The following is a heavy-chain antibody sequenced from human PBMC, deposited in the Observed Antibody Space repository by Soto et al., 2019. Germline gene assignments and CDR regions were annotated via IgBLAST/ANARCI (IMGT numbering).Heavy chain of an antibody. V-gene: IGHV3-23*01. CDR1: GFTFTSYA. CDR3: AKDLLKLRYFDWSPGY. J-gene: IGHJ4*02. D-gene: IGHD3-9*01. CDR2: ISGSGGST. Sequence: GSLRLSCAASGFTFTSYAMSCVRQAPGTGLEWVSAISGSGGSTYYADSVKGRFTISRDNSKNTLYLQMNSLRAEDTAVYYCAKDLLKLRYFDWSPGYWGQGTLVTVSS.